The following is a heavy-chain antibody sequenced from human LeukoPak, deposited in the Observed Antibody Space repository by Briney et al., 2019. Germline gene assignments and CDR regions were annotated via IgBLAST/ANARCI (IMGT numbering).Heavy chain of an antibody. Sequence: AGSLSLSCAASGFTFSTYAMSWVRQARGKGLEWVSTFCGSDKSTYYAAPVKGRFTFSRDNSKNTLSLQMNSLRAEDTAVYYCAKLLSASCYAGADFWGQGTLVTVSS. CDR1: GFTFSTYA. CDR2: FCGSDKST. D-gene: IGHD2-2*01. J-gene: IGHJ4*02. CDR3: AKLLSASCYAGADF. V-gene: IGHV3-23*01.